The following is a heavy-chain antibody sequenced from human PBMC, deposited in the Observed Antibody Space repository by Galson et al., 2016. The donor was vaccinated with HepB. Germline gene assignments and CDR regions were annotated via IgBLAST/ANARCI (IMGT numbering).Heavy chain of an antibody. CDR2: ITWGSGTI. V-gene: IGHV3-9*01. CDR1: GFTFEDYA. J-gene: IGHJ6*02. Sequence: SLRLSCAASGFTFEDYAMHWVRQAPGKGLEWVSGITWGSGTIGYADSVKGRFTISRDNAKYSLYLQMNSLRTEDTALYYCEKGLPAAFRYGSGETFYYGVTSGAKGPRSPSR. D-gene: IGHD3-10*01. CDR3: EKGLPAAFRYGSGETFYYGVTS.